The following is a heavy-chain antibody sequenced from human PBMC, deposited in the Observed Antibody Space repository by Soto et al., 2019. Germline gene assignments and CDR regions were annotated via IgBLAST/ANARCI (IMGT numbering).Heavy chain of an antibody. V-gene: IGHV3-72*01. Sequence: EVQLVESGGGLVQPGGSLRLSCAASGFTFSDHSLDWVRQAAGKGREWVGRIRNKANNNHTEYAASVQSRFTISRDDSRASLYRQRNRLTSEVTAVYYCARVQLGDLQRNAYDFWGQGPMVTVSS. J-gene: IGHJ3*01. CDR2: IRNKANNNHT. CDR3: ARVQLGDLQRNAYDF. D-gene: IGHD3-16*01. CDR1: GFTFSDHS.